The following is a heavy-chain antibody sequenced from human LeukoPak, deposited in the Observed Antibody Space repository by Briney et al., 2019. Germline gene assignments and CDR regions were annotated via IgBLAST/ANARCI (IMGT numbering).Heavy chain of an antibody. CDR3: ARGPFVVVPAASPSPFDY. CDR1: GVSISSGGYY. D-gene: IGHD2-2*01. V-gene: IGHV4-30-2*01. Sequence: SETLSLTCTVSGVSISSGGYYWSWIRQHPGKGLEWIGYIYHSGSTYYNPSLKSRVTISVDRSKNQFSLKLTYVTAADTAVYYCARGPFVVVPAASPSPFDYWGQGTLVTVSS. J-gene: IGHJ4*02. CDR2: IYHSGST.